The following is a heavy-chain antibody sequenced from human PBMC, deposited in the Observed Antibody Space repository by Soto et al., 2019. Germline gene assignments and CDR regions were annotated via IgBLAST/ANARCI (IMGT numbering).Heavy chain of an antibody. CDR1: GFSLSNARMG. J-gene: IGHJ6*02. Sequence: SGPTLVNPTDTLTLTCTVSGFSLSNARMGVSWIRQPPGKALEWLAHIFSNDEKSYSTSLKSRLTISKDTSKSQVVLTMTNMDPVDTATYYCARAPWYYYDSSGYQPPGYYYGMDVWGQGTTVTVSS. CDR2: IFSNDEK. V-gene: IGHV2-26*01. D-gene: IGHD3-22*01. CDR3: ARAPWYYYDSSGYQPPGYYYGMDV.